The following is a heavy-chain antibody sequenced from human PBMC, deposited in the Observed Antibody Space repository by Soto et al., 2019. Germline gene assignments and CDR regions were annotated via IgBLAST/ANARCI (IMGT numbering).Heavy chain of an antibody. J-gene: IGHJ6*02. CDR1: GFTFSSYD. V-gene: IGHV3-13*01. CDR3: ARSRGIYSGYDGPYDYYGMYX. CDR2: IGTAGEK. D-gene: IGHD5-12*01. Sequence: GGSLRLSCAASGFTFSSYDMHWVRQATGKGLEWVSAIGTAGEKYYPVSVKGRFTISRENAKKSLYLQMNSLIAGDTAVYYCARSRGIYSGYDGPYDYYGMYXWGQGTTFTAS.